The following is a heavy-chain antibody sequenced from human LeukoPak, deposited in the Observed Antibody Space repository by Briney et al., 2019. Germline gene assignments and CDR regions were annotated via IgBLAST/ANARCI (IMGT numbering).Heavy chain of an antibody. CDR3: ARAPSEIGGYYPEYFRH. CDR1: GFTFRSYW. J-gene: IGHJ1*01. CDR2: IKSDGST. V-gene: IGHV3-74*01. Sequence: GGSLRLSCAASGFTFRSYWMHWVRQAPGKGLAWVSRIKSDGSTRYADSVKGRFTISRDNAKNTVSLQMDSLRAEDTGVYYCARAPSEIGGYYPEYFRHWGQGTLVTVSP. D-gene: IGHD3-22*01.